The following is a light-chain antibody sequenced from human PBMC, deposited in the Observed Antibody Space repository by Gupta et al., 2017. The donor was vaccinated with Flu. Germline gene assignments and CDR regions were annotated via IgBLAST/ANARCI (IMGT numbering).Light chain of an antibody. J-gene: IGKJ1*01. Sequence: EIVMTQSPATLSVSQGERATLSCRASQSVSSNLAWYQQKPGQAPRLLIYGASTRASGIPARFSGSGSGTEFTLTISSLQSEDFALYYCQQYNNWPPWTFGQGTRVDIK. CDR2: GAS. CDR3: QQYNNWPPWT. CDR1: QSVSSN. V-gene: IGKV3-15*01.